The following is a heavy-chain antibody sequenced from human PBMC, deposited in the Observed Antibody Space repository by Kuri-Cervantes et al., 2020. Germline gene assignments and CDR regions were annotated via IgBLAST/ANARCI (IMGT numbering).Heavy chain of an antibody. Sequence: GESLKISCAASGFTVSSNYMSWVRRAPGKGLEWVSIIYSGGSTYYADSVKDRFTISRDNSKNTLYLQMNSLRAEDTAVYYCAREVSRELGWDYWGQGTLVTVSS. V-gene: IGHV3-53*01. D-gene: IGHD7-27*01. CDR1: GFTVSSNY. J-gene: IGHJ4*02. CDR3: AREVSRELGWDY. CDR2: IYSGGST.